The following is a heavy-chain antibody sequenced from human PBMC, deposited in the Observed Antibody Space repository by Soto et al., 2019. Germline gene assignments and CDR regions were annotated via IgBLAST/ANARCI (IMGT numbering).Heavy chain of an antibody. V-gene: IGHV4-59*08. CDR2: IYYSGST. CDR1: GGSISSYY. J-gene: IGHJ6*03. CDR3: ARHWVVCRFTMVRGVIPYMDV. Sequence: SETLSLTCTVSGGSISSYYWSWIRQPPGKGLEWIGYIYYSGSTNYNPSLKSRVTISVDTSKNQFSLKLSSVTAADTAVYYCARHWVVCRFTMVRGVIPYMDVWCKGTSVTVSS. D-gene: IGHD3-10*01.